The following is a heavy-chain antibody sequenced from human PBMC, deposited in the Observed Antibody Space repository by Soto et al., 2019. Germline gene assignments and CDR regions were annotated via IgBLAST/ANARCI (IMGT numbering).Heavy chain of an antibody. J-gene: IGHJ4*02. CDR2: IYYAGST. Sequence: QVQLQESGPGLVKPSETLSLTCTVSGGSISSYYWSWFRRPPGKGLEWIGYIYYAGSTSYNPSLNSRVSISLETSKKQFSLRLTSVTAADTAVYFCASLGDYYQAFDYWGRVTLVSVSS. CDR3: ASLGDYYQAFDY. D-gene: IGHD3-22*01. CDR1: GGSISSYY. V-gene: IGHV4-59*08.